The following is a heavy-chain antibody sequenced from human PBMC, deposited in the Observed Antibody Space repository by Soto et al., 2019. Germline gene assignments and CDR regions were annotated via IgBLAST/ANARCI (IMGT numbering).Heavy chain of an antibody. CDR3: VREDRVPFTTGWSVAY. CDR1: GFNVSGTY. Sequence: EVQLVESGGGLIQPGGSLRLSCAASGFNVSGTYMSWVRLPPGKGLEWVSLLYGTGSTHYPKSVKGRFTASRDVSKNTLLLHMNNLRAEGSCMYYCVREDRVPFTTGWSVAYCGRGTLVTVSS. V-gene: IGHV3-53*03. CDR2: LYGTGST. D-gene: IGHD1-1*01. J-gene: IGHJ4*02.